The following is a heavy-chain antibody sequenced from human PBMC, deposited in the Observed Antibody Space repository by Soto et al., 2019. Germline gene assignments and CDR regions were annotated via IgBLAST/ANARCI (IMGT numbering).Heavy chain of an antibody. D-gene: IGHD2-2*01. CDR3: AIGKSQLLHYNWFDP. J-gene: IGHJ5*02. V-gene: IGHV1-3*01. CDR2: INAGNGNT. CDR1: GYTFTSYA. Sequence: QVQLVQSGAEVKKPGASVKVSCKASGYTFTSYAMHWVRQAPGQRLEWMGWINAGNGNTKYSQKFQGRVTITRDTSASTAYMELSSLRCEDTAVYYCAIGKSQLLHYNWFDPWGQGTLVTVSS.